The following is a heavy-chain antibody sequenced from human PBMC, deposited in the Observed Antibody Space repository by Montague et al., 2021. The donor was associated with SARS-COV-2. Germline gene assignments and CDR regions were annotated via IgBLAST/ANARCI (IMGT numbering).Heavy chain of an antibody. V-gene: IGHV3-11*01. Sequence: SLRLSCAASGFTFSDYYMSWIRQAPGKGLEWVSYISSSGGTIYYADSVKGRFTISRDNAKNSLYLQMNSLRAEDTAVYYCARPVYEHLYYYGMDVWGQGTTVTVSS. CDR2: ISSSGGTI. CDR3: ARPVYEHLYYYGMDV. CDR1: GFTFSDYY. D-gene: IGHD2-8*01. J-gene: IGHJ6*02.